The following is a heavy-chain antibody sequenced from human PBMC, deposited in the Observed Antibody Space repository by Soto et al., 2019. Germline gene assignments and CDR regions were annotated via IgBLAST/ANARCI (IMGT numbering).Heavy chain of an antibody. CDR3: TRDSFVYSSPFNYYMDV. CDR1: GFTFGDYA. V-gene: IGHV3-49*03. CDR2: IRSKAYGGTT. Sequence: GGSLRLSCTASGFTFGDYAMSWFRQAPGKGLEWVGFIRSKAYGGTTEYAASVKGRFTISRDDSKSIAYLQMNSLKTEDTAVYYCTRDSFVYSSPFNYYMDVWGKGTTVTVSS. J-gene: IGHJ6*03. D-gene: IGHD6-13*01.